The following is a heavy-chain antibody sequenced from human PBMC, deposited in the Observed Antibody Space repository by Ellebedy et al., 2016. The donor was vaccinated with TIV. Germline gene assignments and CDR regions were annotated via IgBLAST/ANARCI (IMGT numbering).Heavy chain of an antibody. J-gene: IGHJ6*02. V-gene: IGHV3-66*01. Sequence: GESLKISCAASGFTVSSNYMSWVRQAPGKGLEWVSVIYSGGSTYYADSVKGRFTISRDNSKNTLYLQMNSLRAEDTAVYYCARDGSGYGSGSYSFSSSSYYGMDVWGQGTTVTVSS. CDR1: GFTVSSNY. D-gene: IGHD3-10*01. CDR3: ARDGSGYGSGSYSFSSSSYYGMDV. CDR2: IYSGGST.